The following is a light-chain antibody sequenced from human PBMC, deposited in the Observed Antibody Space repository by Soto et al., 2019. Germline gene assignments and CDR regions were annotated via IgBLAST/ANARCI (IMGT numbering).Light chain of an antibody. CDR1: QGISSY. V-gene: IGKV1-9*01. Sequence: DIQLTQSPSFLSASVGDRVTITCRASQGISSYLAWYQQKPGKAPKLLIYAASTLQTGVPSRFSGSGSGTELTRTISSLQPEDFATYFCQQLNSFPLVTFGGGTKVEIK. J-gene: IGKJ4*01. CDR2: AAS. CDR3: QQLNSFPLVT.